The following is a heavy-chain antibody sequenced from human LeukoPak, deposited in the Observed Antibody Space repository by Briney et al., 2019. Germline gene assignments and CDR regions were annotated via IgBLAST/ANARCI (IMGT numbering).Heavy chain of an antibody. CDR2: ISGSDGST. CDR1: GFTFSSYA. D-gene: IGHD2/OR15-2a*01. V-gene: IGHV3-23*01. Sequence: GGSLRLSCAASGFTFSSYAMSWVRQAPGKGLEWVSGISGSDGSTYYADSVKGRFTISRDNSKSTLYLQINSLRAEDTAVYYCAKDSAKKYDDYWGRGTLVTVSS. CDR3: AKDSAKKYDDY. J-gene: IGHJ4*02.